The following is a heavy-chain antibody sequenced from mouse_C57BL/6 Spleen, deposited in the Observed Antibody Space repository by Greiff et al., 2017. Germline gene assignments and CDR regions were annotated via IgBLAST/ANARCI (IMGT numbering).Heavy chain of an antibody. Sequence: QVQLQQSGAELVRPGTSVKVSCKASGYAFTNYLIEWVKQRPGQGLEWIGVINPGSGGTNYNEKFKGKATLTADKSSSTAYMQLSSLTSEDSAVYFCARRRGGKVAMDYWGQGTSVTVSS. CDR1: GYAFTNYL. D-gene: IGHD2-1*01. CDR2: INPGSGGT. J-gene: IGHJ4*01. CDR3: ARRRGGKVAMDY. V-gene: IGHV1-54*01.